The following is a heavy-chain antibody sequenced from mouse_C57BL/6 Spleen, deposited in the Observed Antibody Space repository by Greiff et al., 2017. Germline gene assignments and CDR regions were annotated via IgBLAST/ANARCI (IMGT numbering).Heavy chain of an antibody. V-gene: IGHV2-2*01. Sequence: VKLVESGPGLVQPSQSLSITCTVSGFSLTSYGVHWVRQSPGKGLEWLGVIWRGGSTDYNAAFISSLSISKDNSMSEVFSRMNNLQADNTAIYYGAGTCYDYEGDFDVWGTGTTVTVSS. CDR1: GFSLTSYG. D-gene: IGHD2-4*01. CDR3: AGTCYDYEGDFDV. CDR2: IWRGGST. J-gene: IGHJ1*03.